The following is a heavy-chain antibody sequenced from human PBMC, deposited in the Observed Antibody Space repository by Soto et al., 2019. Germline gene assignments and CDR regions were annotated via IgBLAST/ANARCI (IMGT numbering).Heavy chain of an antibody. V-gene: IGHV3-23*01. D-gene: IGHD3-22*01. CDR1: GFSFSDYA. CDR3: AKGPDGSGYYHNWFDS. Sequence: EVHLLESGGALVQPGGSLTLSCAASGFSFSDYAMSWVRQAPGKGLEWVPSIRRTGDSAYNADCVKGRFAISSDRSKNRLSLQMDSLRVKDTAVYYCAKGPDGSGYYHNWFDSWGQGTLITVSS. CDR2: IRRTGDSA. J-gene: IGHJ5*01.